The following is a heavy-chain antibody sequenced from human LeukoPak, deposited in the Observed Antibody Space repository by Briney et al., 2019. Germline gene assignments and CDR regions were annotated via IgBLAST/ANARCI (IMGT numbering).Heavy chain of an antibody. J-gene: IGHJ6*02. CDR3: ARAAGYYDSSEDYGMDV. Sequence: PGGSLRLSCAASGFTFSSYDMHWVRQAAAKGLEWVSAIGTAGDPYYPGSVKGRFTISRENAKNSLYLQMNSLRAGDTAVYYCARAAGYYDSSEDYGMDVWGQGTTVTVSS. CDR2: IGTAGDP. D-gene: IGHD3-22*01. V-gene: IGHV3-13*05. CDR1: GFTFSSYD.